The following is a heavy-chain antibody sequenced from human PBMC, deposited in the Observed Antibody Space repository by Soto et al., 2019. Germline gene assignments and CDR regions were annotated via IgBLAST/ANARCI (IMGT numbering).Heavy chain of an antibody. CDR3: AKDILTGSRGHFDY. J-gene: IGHJ4*02. CDR2: ISYDGSNK. CDR1: GFTFSSYG. Sequence: QVQLVESGGGVVQPGRSLRLSCAASGFTFSSYGMHWVRQAPGKGLEWVAVISYDGSNKYYADSVKGRFTISRDNSKTTLYLQMNSLRAEDTAVYYCAKDILTGSRGHFDYWGQGTLVTVSS. V-gene: IGHV3-30*18. D-gene: IGHD3-9*01.